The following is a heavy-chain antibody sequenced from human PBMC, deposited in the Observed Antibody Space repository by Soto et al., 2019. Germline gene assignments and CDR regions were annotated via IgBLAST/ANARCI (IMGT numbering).Heavy chain of an antibody. D-gene: IGHD3-22*01. CDR2: IYTSGST. J-gene: IGHJ4*02. Sequence: SETLSLTCTVSGGSISSYYWSWIRQPAGKGLEWIGRIYTSGSTNYNPSLKSRVTMSVDTSKNQFSLKLSSVTAADTAVYYCARDLVFSSGYYYLDYWGQGTLVTVSA. CDR1: GGSISSYY. CDR3: ARDLVFSSGYYYLDY. V-gene: IGHV4-4*07.